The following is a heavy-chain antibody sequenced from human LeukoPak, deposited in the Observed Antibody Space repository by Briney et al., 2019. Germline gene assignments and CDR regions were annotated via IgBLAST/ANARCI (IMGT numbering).Heavy chain of an antibody. J-gene: IGHJ4*02. CDR1: GFTFSSYW. D-gene: IGHD3-22*01. CDR3: ARDNYDSSGYYFD. Sequence: GGPLRLSCAASGFTFSSYWMSWVRQAPGKGLEWVANIKQDGSGKYYVDSVKGRFTISRDNAKNSLYLQMNSLRAEDTAVYYCARDNYDSSGYYFDWGQGTLVTVSS. V-gene: IGHV3-7*01. CDR2: IKQDGSGK.